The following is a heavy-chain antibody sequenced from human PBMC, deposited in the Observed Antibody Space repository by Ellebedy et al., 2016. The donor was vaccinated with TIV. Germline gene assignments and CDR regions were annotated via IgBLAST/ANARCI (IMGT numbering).Heavy chain of an antibody. D-gene: IGHD6-13*01. J-gene: IGHJ4*02. CDR1: GYTFTSFA. V-gene: IGHV1-46*01. Sequence: ASVKVSCKASGYTFTSFAMNWVRQAPGQGLEWMGIIIPSGGITNYAQKFQGRVTMTRDTSTSTVSMELSSLRSEDTAVYYCVREKAGGMFDYWGQGTLVTVSS. CDR3: VREKAGGMFDY. CDR2: IIPSGGIT.